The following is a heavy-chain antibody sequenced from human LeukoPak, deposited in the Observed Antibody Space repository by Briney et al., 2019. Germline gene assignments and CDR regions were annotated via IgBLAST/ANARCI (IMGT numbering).Heavy chain of an antibody. D-gene: IGHD3-16*01. CDR2: IKSKTDGGKT. Sequence: GGSLRLSCAASGFSFSSYAMSWVRQAPGKGLEWVGRIKSKTDGGKTDYAAPVKGRFTISRDDSKNMLYLQMNSLKTEDTAVYYCTTDLGAFDYWGQGTLVTVSS. J-gene: IGHJ4*02. CDR1: GFSFSSYA. V-gene: IGHV3-15*01. CDR3: TTDLGAFDY.